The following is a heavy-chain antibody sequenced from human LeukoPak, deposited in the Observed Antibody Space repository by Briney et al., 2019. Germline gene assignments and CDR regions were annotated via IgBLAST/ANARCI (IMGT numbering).Heavy chain of an antibody. V-gene: IGHV3-20*04. J-gene: IGHJ4*02. D-gene: IGHD3-22*01. CDR3: ARDRGHYYDNSNDY. CDR2: INWNGGST. Sequence: PGGSLRLSCAASGLTFDYYGMSWVRQAPGKGLEWVSGINWNGGSTGYADSVKGRFTISRDNAKNSLYLQMNSLRAEDTALYYCARDRGHYYDNSNDYWGQGTLVTVSS. CDR1: GLTFDYYG.